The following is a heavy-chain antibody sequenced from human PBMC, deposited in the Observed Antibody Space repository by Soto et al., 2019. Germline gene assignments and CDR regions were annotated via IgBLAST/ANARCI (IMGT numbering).Heavy chain of an antibody. V-gene: IGHV1-69*01. CDR3: ERGDIVVVVAATQGGWFDP. Sequence: QVQLVQSGAEVKKPGSSVKVSCKASGGTFSSYAISWVRQAPGQGLEWMGGIIPIFGTANYAQTFQGRVTITADESTSTAYMELSSLRSEDTAVYCCERGDIVVVVAATQGGWFDPWGQGTLVTVSS. J-gene: IGHJ5*02. D-gene: IGHD2-15*01. CDR2: IIPIFGTA. CDR1: GGTFSSYA.